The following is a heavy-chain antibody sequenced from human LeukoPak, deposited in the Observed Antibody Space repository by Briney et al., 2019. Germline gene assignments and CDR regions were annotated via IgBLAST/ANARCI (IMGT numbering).Heavy chain of an antibody. J-gene: IGHJ4*02. Sequence: GGSLRLSCAASGFTFSSYSMNWVRQAPGKGLEWVSYISSSSSIMDYAGSVKGRFTISRDNAKNSLYLQMNSLRAEDTAVYYCARARGYSYGYSDYWGQGTLVTVSS. CDR1: GFTFSSYS. V-gene: IGHV3-48*01. D-gene: IGHD5-18*01. CDR2: ISSSSSIM. CDR3: ARARGYSYGYSDY.